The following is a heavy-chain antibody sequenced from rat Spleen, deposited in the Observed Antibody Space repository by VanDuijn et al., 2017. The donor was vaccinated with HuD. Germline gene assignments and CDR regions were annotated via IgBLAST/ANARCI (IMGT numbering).Heavy chain of an antibody. D-gene: IGHD1-7*01. CDR1: GFTFSNYG. J-gene: IGHJ3*01. CDR3: ARMGTRAFAY. V-gene: IGHV5-29*01. Sequence: EVQLVESGGGLVQPGRSLKLSCAASGFTFSNYGMAWVRQTPTKGLEWVATISYDGSSTYYRDSVKGRFTISRDNAKSTLYLQMDSLRSEDTATYYCARMGTRAFAYWGQGTLVTVSS. CDR2: ISYDGSST.